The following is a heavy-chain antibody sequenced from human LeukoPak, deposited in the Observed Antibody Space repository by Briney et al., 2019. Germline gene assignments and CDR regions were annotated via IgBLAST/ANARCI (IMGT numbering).Heavy chain of an antibody. D-gene: IGHD3-22*01. CDR1: GYTFTGYY. Sequence: ASVKVSCKASGYTFTGYYMHWVRQAPGQGLEWMGWINPNSGGTNYAQKFQGRVTMTRDTSISTAYMELSRLRPDDTAVYYCARERAYYDSSGYYPRSVIFQHWGQGTLVTVSS. V-gene: IGHV1-2*02. J-gene: IGHJ1*01. CDR3: ARERAYYDSSGYYPRSVIFQH. CDR2: INPNSGGT.